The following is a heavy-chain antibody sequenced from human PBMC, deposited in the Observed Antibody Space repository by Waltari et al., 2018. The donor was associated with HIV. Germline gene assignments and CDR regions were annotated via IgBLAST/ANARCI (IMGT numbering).Heavy chain of an antibody. CDR2: LSGSGNTI. J-gene: IGHJ6*02. CDR3: ARHIAPPGLNHYYYGLAV. D-gene: IGHD6-13*01. Sequence: QVQLVESGGGWVKPGGSLRLSGSASGFTFSDFYMSWTRPAPGKGLEWVSYLSGSGNTIYYADSVKGRFTVSRDNAENSLYLQMNSLRVEDTAVYYCARHIAPPGLNHYYYGLAVWGQGTTVTVSS. CDR1: GFTFSDFY. V-gene: IGHV3-11*01.